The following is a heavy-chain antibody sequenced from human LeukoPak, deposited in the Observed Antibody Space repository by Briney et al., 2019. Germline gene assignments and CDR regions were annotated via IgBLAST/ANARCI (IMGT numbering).Heavy chain of an antibody. CDR3: ARDGPDWDY. J-gene: IGHJ4*02. Sequence: GRSLRLSCAASGFTFSSYAMHWVRQAPGKGLEWVAVTSYDGSNKYYAASVKGRFTISRDNSKNTLYLQMNSLRAEDTAVYYCARDGPDWDYWGQGTLVTVSS. D-gene: IGHD3/OR15-3a*01. CDR2: TSYDGSNK. CDR1: GFTFSSYA. V-gene: IGHV3-30-3*01.